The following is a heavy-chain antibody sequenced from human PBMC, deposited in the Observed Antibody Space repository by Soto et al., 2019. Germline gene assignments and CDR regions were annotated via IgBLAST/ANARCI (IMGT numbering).Heavy chain of an antibody. D-gene: IGHD2-15*01. Sequence: GGSLRLSCSASGFTFSSYAMHWVRQAPGKGLEYVSAISSNGGSTYYADSVKGRFTISRDNSKNTLYLQMSSLRAEDTAVYYCVKDTGVVVAATPGFDYWGQGTLVTVSS. CDR1: GFTFSSYA. V-gene: IGHV3-64D*08. CDR3: VKDTGVVVAATPGFDY. J-gene: IGHJ4*02. CDR2: ISSNGGST.